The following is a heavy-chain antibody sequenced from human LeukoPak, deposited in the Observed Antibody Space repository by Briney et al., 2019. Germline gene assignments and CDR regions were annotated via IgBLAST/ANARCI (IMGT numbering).Heavy chain of an antibody. Sequence: PGGSLRLSCAASGFTFDDYAMHWVRQAPGKGLEWVSGISWNSGSIGYADSVKGRFTISRDNAKNSLYLQMNSLRAEDTAVYYCARDLTGQNWGGIAADKNYYYYMDVWGKGTTVTVSS. J-gene: IGHJ6*03. CDR2: ISWNSGSI. V-gene: IGHV3-9*01. CDR1: GFTFDDYA. CDR3: ARDLTGQNWGGIAADKNYYYYMDV. D-gene: IGHD6-13*01.